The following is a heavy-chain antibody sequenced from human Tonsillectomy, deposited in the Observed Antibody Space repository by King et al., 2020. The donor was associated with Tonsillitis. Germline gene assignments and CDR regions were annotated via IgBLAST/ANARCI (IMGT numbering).Heavy chain of an antibody. CDR1: GFDFSSYG. J-gene: IGHJ4*02. D-gene: IGHD6-19*01. CDR3: ARERLYSSDWGTDY. Sequence: VQLVESGGGVVQPGGSLRLSCASSGFDFSSYGMHWVRQAPGKGLEWVAVISFDASRENYADSVKGRFTISRDNSKNTLYLQMNSLRAEDTAVYYCARERLYSSDWGTDYWGQGSLVTVSS. CDR2: ISFDASRE. V-gene: IGHV3-33*05.